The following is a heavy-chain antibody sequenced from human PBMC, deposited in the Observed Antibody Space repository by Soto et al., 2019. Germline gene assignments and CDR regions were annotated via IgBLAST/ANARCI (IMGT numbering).Heavy chain of an antibody. CDR2: IIPILGTG. Sequence: QVQLVQSGPEVKKSGSSVKVSCKLSGGTFTTDTISWLRRAPGQGLEWMGRIIPILGTGNYAQKFQGRVTITEDKSTYIGYRELSSLTSEDPAFYYCGREEGSYNMGTFPFYYLHVWGNGTTVTVSS. CDR1: GGTFTTDT. D-gene: IGHD1-20*01. J-gene: IGHJ6*03. CDR3: GREEGSYNMGTFPFYYLHV. V-gene: IGHV1-69*08.